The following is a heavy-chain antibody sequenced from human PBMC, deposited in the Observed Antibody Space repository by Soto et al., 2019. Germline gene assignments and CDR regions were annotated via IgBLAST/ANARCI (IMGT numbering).Heavy chain of an antibody. Sequence: QVQLVQSGAEVKKPGSSVKVSCKASGGTFSSYAISGVRQAPGQGLEWMGGIIPIFGTANYAQKFQGRVTITADESTSTAYMELSTLRSEDTAVYYCARDLGPNSGPDDDYWGQGTLVTVSS. J-gene: IGHJ4*02. CDR2: IIPIFGTA. D-gene: IGHD1-26*01. CDR3: ARDLGPNSGPDDDY. V-gene: IGHV1-69*01. CDR1: GGTFSSYA.